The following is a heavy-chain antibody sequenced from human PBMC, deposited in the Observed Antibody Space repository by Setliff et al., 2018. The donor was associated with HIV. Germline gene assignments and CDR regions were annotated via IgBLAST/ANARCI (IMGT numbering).Heavy chain of an antibody. CDR2: IYTSGTT. Sequence: SETLSLTCTVSGDSVSSGSYYWSWIRQPAGKGLEWIGRIYTSGTTNYNPSLKSRVTISQDTSKNQFSLNLSSVTAADTAVYYCASSPAWRSDFGLHTFDYWGQGTLVTVSS. CDR1: GDSVSSGSYY. D-gene: IGHD2-2*01. J-gene: IGHJ4*02. V-gene: IGHV4-61*02. CDR3: ASSPAWRSDFGLHTFDY.